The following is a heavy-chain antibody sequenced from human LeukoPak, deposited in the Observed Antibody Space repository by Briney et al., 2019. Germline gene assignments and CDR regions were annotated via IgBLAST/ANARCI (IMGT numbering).Heavy chain of an antibody. CDR2: IYYSGST. CDR3: ARHGSGSEENAFDI. J-gene: IGHJ3*02. V-gene: IGHV4-59*08. Sequence: SETLCLTCTVSGGTISSYDWSWIRQPSVKGLQWLGYIYYSGSTNYNPSLKSRVTISVATSKNQSSLQLSSVTAADTAVYYCARHGSGSEENAFDIWGQGTMVTVSS. D-gene: IGHD3-10*01. CDR1: GGTISSYD.